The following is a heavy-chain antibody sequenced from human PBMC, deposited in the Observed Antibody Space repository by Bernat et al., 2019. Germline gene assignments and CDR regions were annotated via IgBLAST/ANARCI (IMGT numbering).Heavy chain of an antibody. Sequence: EVQLLESGGGLVQPGGSLRLSCAASGFTFSSYAMSWVRQAPGKGLEWVSAISGSGGSTYYADSVKGRFTISRDNSKNTLYLQMNSLRAEDTAVYYCARGAIGIAAADNWFDPWGQGTLVAVSS. V-gene: IGHV3-23*01. D-gene: IGHD6-13*01. CDR3: ARGAIGIAAADNWFDP. CDR2: ISGSGGST. J-gene: IGHJ5*02. CDR1: GFTFSSYA.